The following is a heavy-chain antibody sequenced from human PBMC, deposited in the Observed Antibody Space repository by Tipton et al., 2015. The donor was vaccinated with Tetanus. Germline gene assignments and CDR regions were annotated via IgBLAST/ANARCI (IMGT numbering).Heavy chain of an antibody. V-gene: IGHV3-23*01. CDR1: GFTISGYW. CDR3: AKDISISSSSWFDY. J-gene: IGHJ5*01. CDR2: ISGSGGST. D-gene: IGHD6-13*01. Sequence: SLRLSCAASGFTISGYWMNWVRQAPGKGLEWVSAISGSGGSTYYADSVKGRFTISRDNAKNSLYLQMNSLRAEDTALYYCAKDISISSSSWFDYWGQGTLVTVSS.